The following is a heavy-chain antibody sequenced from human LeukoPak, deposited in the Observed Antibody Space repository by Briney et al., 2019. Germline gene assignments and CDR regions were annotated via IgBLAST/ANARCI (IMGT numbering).Heavy chain of an antibody. V-gene: IGHV1-2*02. CDR3: ARANFLYCSSSTCLFDY. CDR1: GYTFTDYY. D-gene: IGHD2-2*01. J-gene: IGHJ4*02. CDR2: INPNDGDT. Sequence: ASVKVSCKASGYTFTDYYMHWVRHTPGQGFEWMGWINPNDGDTNYAQKFQGRVTMTRDTSINTAHMEVSRLRCDDTAVYYCARANFLYCSSSTCLFDYWGQGTLVTVSS.